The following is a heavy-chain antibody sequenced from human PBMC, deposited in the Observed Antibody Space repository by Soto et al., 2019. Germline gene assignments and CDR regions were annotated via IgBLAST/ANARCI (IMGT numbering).Heavy chain of an antibody. V-gene: IGHV1-46*03. J-gene: IGHJ4*02. Sequence: QVQLVQSGAEVKKPGASVKVSCKASGYTFTSYYMHWVRQAPGQGLEWMGIINPSGGNTNYAQKFQGRVTMTRATSTSTVYMELSSLRSEDTAVYYCARGGVVTAIPNTYFDYWGQGPLVTVSS. CDR3: ARGGVVTAIPNTYFDY. D-gene: IGHD2-21*02. CDR2: INPSGGNT. CDR1: GYTFTSYY.